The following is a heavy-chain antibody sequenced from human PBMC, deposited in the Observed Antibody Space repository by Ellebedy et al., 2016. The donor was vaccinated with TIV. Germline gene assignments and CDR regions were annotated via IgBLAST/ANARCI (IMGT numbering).Heavy chain of an antibody. CDR2: MNPNSGNT. Sequence: ASVKVSCKASGYTFTSYDINWVRQATGQGLEWMGWMNPNSGNTGYAQKFQGRVTMTRNTSISTAYMELSSLRSEDTAGYYCARGVAAAGTREYYYYYYYMDVWGKGTTVTVSS. J-gene: IGHJ6*03. V-gene: IGHV1-8*01. D-gene: IGHD6-13*01. CDR1: GYTFTSYD. CDR3: ARGVAAAGTREYYYYYYYMDV.